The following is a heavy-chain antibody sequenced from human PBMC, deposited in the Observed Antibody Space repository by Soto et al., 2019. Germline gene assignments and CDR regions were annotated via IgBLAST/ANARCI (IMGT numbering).Heavy chain of an antibody. CDR3: ARGFDFWRGYYLY. Sequence: GASVKVSSEACGYRFTSCAICWVRHATGQGLEWMGWMNPNSGNTGYAQKFQGRVTMTRNTSISTAYMELSSLRSEDTAVYYCARGFDFWRGYYLYWGQRTLVTVSS. D-gene: IGHD3-3*01. V-gene: IGHV1-8*01. J-gene: IGHJ4*02. CDR1: GYRFTSCA. CDR2: MNPNSGNT.